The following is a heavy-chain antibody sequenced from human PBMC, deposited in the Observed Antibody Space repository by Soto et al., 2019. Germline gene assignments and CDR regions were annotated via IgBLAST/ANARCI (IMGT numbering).Heavy chain of an antibody. CDR2: INPNSGGT. Sequence: ASVKVSCKASGYTFTGYYMHWVRQAPGQGLEWMGWINPNSGGTNYAQKFQGRVTMTRDTSISTAYMELSRLRPDDTAVYYCARADDSSGLQTDWGQGTLVTVSS. J-gene: IGHJ4*02. V-gene: IGHV1-2*02. CDR1: GYTFTGYY. CDR3: ARADDSSGLQTD. D-gene: IGHD3-22*01.